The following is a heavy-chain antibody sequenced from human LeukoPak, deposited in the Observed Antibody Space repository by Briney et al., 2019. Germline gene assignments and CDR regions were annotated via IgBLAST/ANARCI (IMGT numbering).Heavy chain of an antibody. J-gene: IGHJ6*02. V-gene: IGHV3-11*01. Sequence: GGSLRLSCAASGFTFSDYYMSWIRQAPGKGLEWVSYISSSGSTIYYADSVKGRFTISRDNAKTSLYLQMNSLRAEDTAVYYCAKDPGRIAVEGYYYYYGMDVWGQGTTVTVSS. CDR1: GFTFSDYY. CDR3: AKDPGRIAVEGYYYYYGMDV. CDR2: ISSSGSTI. D-gene: IGHD6-19*01.